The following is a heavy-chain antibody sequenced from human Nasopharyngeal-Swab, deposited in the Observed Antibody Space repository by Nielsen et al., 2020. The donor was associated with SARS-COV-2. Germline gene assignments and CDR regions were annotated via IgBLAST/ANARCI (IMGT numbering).Heavy chain of an antibody. Sequence: GESLKISCAASGFTFSNAWMSWVRQAPGKGPEWVGRIKSKTGGGTTDYAAPVKGRFTISRDDSKNTLYLQMNSLKTEDTAVYYCTTAPRYGSIFGVVINYYGMDVWGQGTTVTVSS. V-gene: IGHV3-15*01. D-gene: IGHD3-3*02. CDR3: TTAPRYGSIFGVVINYYGMDV. CDR2: IKSKTGGGTT. CDR1: GFTFSNAW. J-gene: IGHJ6*02.